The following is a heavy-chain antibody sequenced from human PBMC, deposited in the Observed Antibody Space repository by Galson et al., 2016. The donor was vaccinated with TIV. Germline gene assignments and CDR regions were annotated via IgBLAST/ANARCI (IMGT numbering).Heavy chain of an antibody. CDR2: ISAGATNK. V-gene: IGHV3-23*01. CDR1: GFRFYEFE. J-gene: IGHJ4*02. CDR3: SKDRGSHEAFDY. Sequence: SLRLSCAATGFRFYEFEMSWVRQAPGKGLEWVSAISAGATNKYYADSVKGRFTVSRDNSDNTLFLHMDRLKVEDTAMYYCSKDRGSHEAFDYWGQGVLVTVSS.